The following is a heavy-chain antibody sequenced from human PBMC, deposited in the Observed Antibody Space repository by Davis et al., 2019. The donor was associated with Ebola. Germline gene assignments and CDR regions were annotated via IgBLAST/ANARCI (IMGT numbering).Heavy chain of an antibody. CDR3: ARLLSFDGQDY. CDR1: GYTFTSYW. Sequence: GESLKISCQASGYTFTSYWIGWVRQRPGKGLEWVGLIYPADSDTRYSPSFDGQVTMSADKATNTAYLQWGSLKASDTAMYFCARLLSFDGQDYWGQGSLVIVSS. CDR2: IYPADSDT. V-gene: IGHV5-51*01. J-gene: IGHJ4*02. D-gene: IGHD2/OR15-2a*01.